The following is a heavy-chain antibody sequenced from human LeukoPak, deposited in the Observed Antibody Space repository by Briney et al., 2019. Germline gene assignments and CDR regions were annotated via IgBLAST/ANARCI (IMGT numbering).Heavy chain of an antibody. CDR1: GFTFSSYE. Sequence: GGSLRLSCAASGFTFSSYEMNWVRQAPGKGLEWVANIKQDGSEKYYVDSVKGRFTISRDNAKNSLYLQMNSLRAEDTAVYYCARDVLPWTYWGQGTLVTVSS. CDR3: ARDVLPWTY. V-gene: IGHV3-7*01. D-gene: IGHD3/OR15-3a*01. J-gene: IGHJ4*02. CDR2: IKQDGSEK.